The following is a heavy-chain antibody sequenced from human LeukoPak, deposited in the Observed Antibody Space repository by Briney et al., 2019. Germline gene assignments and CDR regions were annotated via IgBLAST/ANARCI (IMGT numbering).Heavy chain of an antibody. CDR2: IYHSGGT. J-gene: IGHJ4*02. Sequence: PSETLSLTCAVSGYSISSGYLWGWLRQPPGKGLEWIGSIYHSGGTNYSPSLKSRVTISVDTSKNQFSLMLSSVTAADTAVYYCARGSGSGSYGALDYWGQGMPVTVSS. CDR1: GYSISSGYL. V-gene: IGHV4-38-2*01. D-gene: IGHD3-10*01. CDR3: ARGSGSGSYGALDY.